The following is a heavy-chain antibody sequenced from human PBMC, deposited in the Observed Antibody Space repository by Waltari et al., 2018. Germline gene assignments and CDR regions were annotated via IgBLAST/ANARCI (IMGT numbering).Heavy chain of an antibody. CDR3: ARDWLGPGGVPDV. V-gene: IGHV3-53*01. CDR1: GLAVSNNY. Sequence: EMRLVESGGGLIQPGGSLRLSCAASGLAVSNNYLSWARQATGQGLEWVSLIFSAGTTYYADSVEGRFTISRDSSNNKVYLQMNNLRAEDTAVYYCARDWLGPGGVPDVWGKGTTVTVSS. J-gene: IGHJ6*04. CDR2: IFSAGTT. D-gene: IGHD3-10*01.